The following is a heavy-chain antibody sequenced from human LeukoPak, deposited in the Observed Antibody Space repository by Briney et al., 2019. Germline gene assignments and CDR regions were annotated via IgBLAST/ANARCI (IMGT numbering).Heavy chain of an antibody. V-gene: IGHV1-2*02. CDR3: ARDYALYYYDSSGYPY. D-gene: IGHD3-22*01. Sequence: ASVKVSCKASGYTFTGYYMHWVRQAPGQGLEWMGWINPNSGGTNYAQKFQGRVTMTRDTSISTAYMELSRLRSDDTAVYYCARDYALYYYDSSGYPYWGQGTLVAVSS. CDR1: GYTFTGYY. J-gene: IGHJ4*02. CDR2: INPNSGGT.